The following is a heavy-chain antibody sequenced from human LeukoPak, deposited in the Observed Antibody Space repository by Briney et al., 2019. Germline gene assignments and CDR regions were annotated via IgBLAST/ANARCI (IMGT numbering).Heavy chain of an antibody. V-gene: IGHV3-23*01. D-gene: IGHD5-24*01. CDR1: GFTFSSYA. CDR2: MSGGGGST. J-gene: IGHJ3*02. Sequence: QPGGSLRLSCAASGFTFSSYAMTWFRQAPGKGLGWVSAMSGGGGSTYYADSVKGRFTISRDNSKNTLYLQMSSLRAEDTAVYYCAKDRRDGYNFPLAFDIWGQGTMVTVSS. CDR3: AKDRRDGYNFPLAFDI.